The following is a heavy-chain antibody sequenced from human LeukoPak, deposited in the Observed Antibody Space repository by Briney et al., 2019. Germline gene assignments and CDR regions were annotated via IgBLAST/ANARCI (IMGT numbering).Heavy chain of an antibody. CDR1: GFAFSDYY. V-gene: IGHV3-11*05. D-gene: IGHD1-26*01. Sequence: GGSLRLSCAASGFAFSDYYMSWSRQAPGKGLEWLSYISPITTHTSYADSVKGRFTISRDNAKNLLFLQMNSLRAEDTAVYYCARGGHGAADQWGQGNLVTVSS. CDR2: ISPITTHT. J-gene: IGHJ5*02. CDR3: ARGGHGAADQ.